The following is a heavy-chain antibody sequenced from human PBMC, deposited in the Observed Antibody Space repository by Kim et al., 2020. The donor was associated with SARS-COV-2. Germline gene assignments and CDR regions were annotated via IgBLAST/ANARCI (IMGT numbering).Heavy chain of an antibody. V-gene: IGHV1-3*01. D-gene: IGHD3-10*01. CDR1: GYTFTSYA. Sequence: ASVKVSCKASGYTFTSYAMHWVRQAPGQRLEWMGWINAGNGNTKYSQKFQGRVTITRDTSASTAYMELSSLRSEDTAVYYCARDLDPLLWFGELLSRDYYYYGMDVWGQGTTVTVSS. CDR3: ARDLDPLLWFGELLSRDYYYYGMDV. J-gene: IGHJ6*02. CDR2: INAGNGNT.